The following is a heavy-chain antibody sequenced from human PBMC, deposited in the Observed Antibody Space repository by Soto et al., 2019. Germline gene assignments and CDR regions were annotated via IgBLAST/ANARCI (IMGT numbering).Heavy chain of an antibody. J-gene: IGHJ4*02. CDR2: IYYSGST. CDR1: GGSISSSSYY. D-gene: IGHD6-19*01. CDR3: ARRPIPEAGKVFDY. Sequence: SETLSLTCTVSGGSISSSSYYWGWIRQPPGKGLEWIGSIYYSGSTYYNPSLKGRVTISVDTSKNQFSLKLSSVTAADTAVYYCARRPIPEAGKVFDYWGQGTLVTVSS. V-gene: IGHV4-39*01.